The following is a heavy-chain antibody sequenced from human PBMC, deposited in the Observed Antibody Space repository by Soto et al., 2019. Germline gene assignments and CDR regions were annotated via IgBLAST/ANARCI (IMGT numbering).Heavy chain of an antibody. CDR3: AKGKSSWYTFDY. CDR1: GFTFSSYA. Sequence: QVQLVESGGGVVQPGRSLRLSCAASGFTFSSYAMHWVRQAPGKGLEWVAVISYDGSNKYYADSVKGRFTISRDNSKNTLYLQMNSLRAEDTAVYYCAKGKSSWYTFDYWGQGTLVTVSS. CDR2: ISYDGSNK. V-gene: IGHV3-30-3*01. D-gene: IGHD6-13*01. J-gene: IGHJ4*02.